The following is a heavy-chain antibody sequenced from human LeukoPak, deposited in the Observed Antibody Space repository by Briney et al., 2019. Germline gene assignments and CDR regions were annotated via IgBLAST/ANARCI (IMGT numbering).Heavy chain of an antibody. V-gene: IGHV4-30-2*01. CDR1: GGSISSGDNS. J-gene: IGHJ6*02. CDR3: ARDRYDSYPMDV. D-gene: IGHD3-3*01. CDR2: IYHSGTT. Sequence: NPSETLSLTCAVSGGSISSGDNSWSWIRQPPGKGLEWIGYIYHSGTTYYNPSLKSRVTISVDRSKNQFFLKLSSVTTADTAVYYCARDRYDSYPMDVWGQGTTVTVSS.